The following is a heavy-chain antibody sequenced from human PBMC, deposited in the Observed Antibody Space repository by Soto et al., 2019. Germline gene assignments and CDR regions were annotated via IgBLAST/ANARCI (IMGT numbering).Heavy chain of an antibody. Sequence: QVQLQESGPGLVKPSQTLSLTCTVSGGSISSGDYYWSWIRQPPGKGLEWIGYIYYSGSTYYNPSLKSRVTISVDTSKNQFSLKLSSVTAADTAVYYCARDLMITFGGADAFDIWGQGTMVTVSS. V-gene: IGHV4-30-4*01. CDR1: GGSISSGDYY. D-gene: IGHD3-16*01. J-gene: IGHJ3*02. CDR3: ARDLMITFGGADAFDI. CDR2: IYYSGST.